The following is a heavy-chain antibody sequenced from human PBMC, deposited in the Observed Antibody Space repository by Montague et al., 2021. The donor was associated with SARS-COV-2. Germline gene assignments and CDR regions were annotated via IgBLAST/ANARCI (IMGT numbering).Heavy chain of an antibody. D-gene: IGHD3-10*01. CDR2: ISYEGSKQ. CDR1: GFTFNNFG. J-gene: IGHJ4*02. Sequence: SLRLSCAASGFTFNNFGMHWVRQAPGKGLEWVAVISYEGSKQNYEDSVKGRFTVSRDSSENTLYLQMDSLRVEDTAVYYCAKSQGIFHIGEFYHPLDYWGQGTLVTVSS. CDR3: AKSQGIFHIGEFYHPLDY. V-gene: IGHV3-30*18.